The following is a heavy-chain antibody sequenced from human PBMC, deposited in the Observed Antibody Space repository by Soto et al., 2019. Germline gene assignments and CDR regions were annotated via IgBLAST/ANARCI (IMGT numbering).Heavy chain of an antibody. Sequence: QVQLVESGGGVVQPGRSLRLSCVASGFTFTSYAMHWVRQAPGKGLEWVAVISYDGSNKYYADSVKGRFTISRDNSKDKVYLQINSLRAEDTAVYYCARDFSMVVVDPGYWGQGTLVTVSS. CDR1: GFTFTSYA. CDR3: ARDFSMVVVDPGY. J-gene: IGHJ4*02. V-gene: IGHV3-30-3*01. CDR2: ISYDGSNK. D-gene: IGHD2-15*01.